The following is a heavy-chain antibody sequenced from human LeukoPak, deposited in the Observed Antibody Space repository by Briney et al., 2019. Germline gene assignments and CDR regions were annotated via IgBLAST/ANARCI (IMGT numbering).Heavy chain of an antibody. CDR2: IYYSGST. V-gene: IGHV4-59*08. CDR1: GGSISSYY. Sequence: SETLSLTCTVSGGSISSYYWSWIRQPPGKGLEWIGYIYYSGSTNYNPSLKSRVTISVDTSKNQFSLKLSSVTAADTAVYYCARHAGGPYSSSWYWFDPWGQGTLDTVSS. J-gene: IGHJ5*02. CDR3: ARHAGGPYSSSWYWFDP. D-gene: IGHD6-13*01.